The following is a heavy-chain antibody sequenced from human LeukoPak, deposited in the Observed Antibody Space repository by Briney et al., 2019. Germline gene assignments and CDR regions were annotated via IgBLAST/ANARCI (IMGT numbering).Heavy chain of an antibody. CDR3: ARAIIAARPDYYYGMDV. D-gene: IGHD6-6*01. Sequence: ASVRVSCKASGYTFTGYYMHWVRQAPGQGLEWMGWINPNSGGTNYAQKFQGRVTMTRDTSISPAYMELSRLRSDDTAVYYCARAIIAARPDYYYGMDVWGQGTPVTVSS. V-gene: IGHV1-2*02. CDR2: INPNSGGT. CDR1: GYTFTGYY. J-gene: IGHJ6*02.